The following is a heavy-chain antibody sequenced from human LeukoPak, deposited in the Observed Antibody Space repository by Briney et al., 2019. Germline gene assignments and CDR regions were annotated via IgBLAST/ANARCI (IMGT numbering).Heavy chain of an antibody. Sequence: PGGSLRLSCAASGVTVSSNYMSWVRQAPGKGLEWVSVIYSGGSTYYADSVKGRFTISRDNSKNTLYLQMNSLRAEDTAVYYCARATGSRGYWGQGTLVTVSS. CDR3: ARATGSRGY. J-gene: IGHJ4*02. CDR2: IYSGGST. D-gene: IGHD1-1*01. CDR1: GVTVSSNY. V-gene: IGHV3-66*01.